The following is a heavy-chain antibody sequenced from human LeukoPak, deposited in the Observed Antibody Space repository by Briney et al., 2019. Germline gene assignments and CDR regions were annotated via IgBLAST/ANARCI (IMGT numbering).Heavy chain of an antibody. CDR3: ATNSGWRFDY. CDR2: IYHSGTT. D-gene: IGHD6-19*01. V-gene: IGHV4-4*02. CDR1: GGSISSDYW. Sequence: SETLSLTCAVSGGSISSDYWWSWVRQPPGKGLEWIGEIYHSGTTNYNPSLKSRVTISVDKSKNQFSLELSSATAADTAVYYCATNSGWRFDYWGQGTLVTVSS. J-gene: IGHJ4*02.